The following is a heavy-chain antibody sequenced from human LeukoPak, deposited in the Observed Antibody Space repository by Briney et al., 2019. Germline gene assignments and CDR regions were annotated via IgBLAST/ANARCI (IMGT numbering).Heavy chain of an antibody. D-gene: IGHD3-22*01. CDR2: INPSCDST. CDR1: GYTFTSYY. CDR3: AKGASYNDMWRRSGRYYFDY. J-gene: IGHJ4*02. Sequence: GASVKVSCKASGYTFTSYYMHWVRQAPGQGLEWMGIINPSCDSTSYAQKFQGRVTMTRDTSTSTLYMELSSVTAEDTAVYYCAKGASYNDMWRRSGRYYFDYWGKGTLVTVSS. V-gene: IGHV1-46*01.